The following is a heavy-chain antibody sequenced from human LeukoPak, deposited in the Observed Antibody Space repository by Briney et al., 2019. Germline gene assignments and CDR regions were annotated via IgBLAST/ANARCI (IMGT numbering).Heavy chain of an antibody. CDR3: ARGREIHGGSDTKLDDY. D-gene: IGHD3-10*01. Sequence: ASVKVSCKASGYSFTDYYMHWVQQAPGQGLEWVGWISPRSGDTSYAQKFQGRVTMTRDTSINTVDMDLSGLTSDDTAVFYCARGREIHGGSDTKLDDYWGQGTLVTVSS. V-gene: IGHV1-2*02. J-gene: IGHJ4*02. CDR1: GYSFTDYY. CDR2: ISPRSGDT.